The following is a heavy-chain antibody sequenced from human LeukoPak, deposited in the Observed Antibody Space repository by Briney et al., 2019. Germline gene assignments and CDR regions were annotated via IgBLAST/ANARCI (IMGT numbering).Heavy chain of an antibody. CDR2: INPSGSIT. Sequence: ASVKVSCTACGYTFTSYYMHWVRQAPGQGREWLGIINPSGSITSSAQKFQGRVPMTRDTSTSTVSMELSSVRSEDTAVYYCARDPGRDCSSTSCFLNDAFEIWGQGKMGTVSS. CDR1: GYTFTSYY. J-gene: IGHJ3*02. V-gene: IGHV1-46*01. CDR3: ARDPGRDCSSTSCFLNDAFEI. D-gene: IGHD2-2*01.